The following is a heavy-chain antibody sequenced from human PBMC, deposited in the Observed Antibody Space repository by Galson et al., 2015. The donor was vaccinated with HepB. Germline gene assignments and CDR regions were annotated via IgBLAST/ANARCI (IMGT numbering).Heavy chain of an antibody. Sequence: SVKVSCKASGYIFTGYYIHWVRQAPGQGLEWMGRINPNSGSTNYAQKFQGRVTMTSDTSISTAYMELSRLRSDDTAVYYCVRVYTSTWYYVDYWGQGTLVTVSS. J-gene: IGHJ4*02. CDR3: VRVYTSTWYYVDY. V-gene: IGHV1-2*06. D-gene: IGHD3-10*01. CDR1: GYIFTGYY. CDR2: INPNSGST.